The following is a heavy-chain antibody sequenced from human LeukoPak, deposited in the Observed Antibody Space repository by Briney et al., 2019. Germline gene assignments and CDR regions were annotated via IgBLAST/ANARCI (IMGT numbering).Heavy chain of an antibody. CDR2: INHSGST. CDR3: VRTRKKGYYYYYYMDV. CDR1: GGSFSGYY. V-gene: IGHV4-34*01. J-gene: IGHJ6*03. Sequence: SETLSLTCAVYGGSFSGYYWSWIRQPPGKGLEWIGEINHSGSTNYNPSLKSRVTISVDTSKNQFSLKLSSVTAADTAVYYCVRTRKKGYYYYYYMDVWAKGPRSPSP.